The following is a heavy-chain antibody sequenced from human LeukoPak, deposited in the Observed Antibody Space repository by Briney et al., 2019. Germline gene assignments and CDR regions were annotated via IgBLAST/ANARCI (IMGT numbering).Heavy chain of an antibody. CDR1: GYTFTGYY. Sequence: ASVKVSCKASGYTFTGYYVHWVRQAPGQGLEWMGWINPNSGGTNYAQKFQGRVAMTSDTSIGTAYMELNRLRSDDMAVYFCARGDYNRGYFYMDVWGKGTTVTVSS. J-gene: IGHJ6*03. CDR3: ARGDYNRGYFYMDV. CDR2: INPNSGGT. V-gene: IGHV1-2*02. D-gene: IGHD4-11*01.